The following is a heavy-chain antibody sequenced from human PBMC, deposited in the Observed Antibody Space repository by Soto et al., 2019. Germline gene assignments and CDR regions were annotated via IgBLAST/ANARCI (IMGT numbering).Heavy chain of an antibody. CDR3: ARGHGGRYKKTNWFDP. D-gene: IGHD6-19*01. Sequence: QVQLQQWGAGLLKPSETLSLTCAVYGGSFSGYYWSWIRQPPGKGLEWIGEINHSGSTNYNPSLKSRVTISVDTSKNQFSLKLSSVTAADTAVYYCARGHGGRYKKTNWFDPWGQGTLVTVSS. CDR1: GGSFSGYY. CDR2: INHSGST. J-gene: IGHJ5*02. V-gene: IGHV4-34*01.